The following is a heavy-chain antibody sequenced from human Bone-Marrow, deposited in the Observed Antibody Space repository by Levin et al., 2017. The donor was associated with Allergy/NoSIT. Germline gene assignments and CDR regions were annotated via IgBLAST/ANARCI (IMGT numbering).Heavy chain of an antibody. J-gene: IGHJ6*02. CDR2: INWNGGST. V-gene: IGHV3-20*01. CDR1: GFTFDDYG. CDR3: AREGRWELDYYYYYGMDV. D-gene: IGHD1-26*01. Sequence: GESLKISCAASGFTFDDYGMSWVRQAPGKGLEWVSGINWNGGSTGYADSVKGRFTISRDNAKNSLYLQMNSLRAEDTALYHCAREGRWELDYYYYYGMDVWGQGTTVTVSS.